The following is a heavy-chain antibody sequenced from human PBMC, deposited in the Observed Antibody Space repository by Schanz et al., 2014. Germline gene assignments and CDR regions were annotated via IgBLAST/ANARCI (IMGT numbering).Heavy chain of an antibody. J-gene: IGHJ4*02. CDR1: GFTFSPYW. V-gene: IGHV3-23*04. Sequence: EEQLVESGGGLVQPGGSLRLSCAASGFTFSPYWMHWVRQAPGKGLEWLSVISASGGDTYYADSVKGRFTISRDNSKNTLYLQMNSLRAEDTAVYYCAKVRYSSGWRGDYFDEWGQGTLVTVAS. D-gene: IGHD6-25*01. CDR2: ISASGGDT. CDR3: AKVRYSSGWRGDYFDE.